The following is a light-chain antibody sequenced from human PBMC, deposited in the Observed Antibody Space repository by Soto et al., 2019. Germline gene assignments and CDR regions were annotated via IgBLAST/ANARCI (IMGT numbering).Light chain of an antibody. V-gene: IGKV3-15*01. CDR2: GAS. CDR1: QTVSSN. CDR3: QQYNNWPRT. Sequence: EIVMTQSPATLSVSPCERATLSSSASQTVSSNLAWYQQKPGQAPRLLIYGASTRATGIPARFSGSGSGTEFTLTISSLQSEDFAVYYCQQYNNWPRTFGQGTKVDI. J-gene: IGKJ1*01.